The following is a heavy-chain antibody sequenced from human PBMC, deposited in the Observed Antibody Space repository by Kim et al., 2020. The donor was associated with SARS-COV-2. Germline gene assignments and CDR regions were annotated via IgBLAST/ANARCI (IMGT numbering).Heavy chain of an antibody. V-gene: IGHV5-10-1*01. Sequence: YRPSFQGNVTISADKSITTAYLQWSSLKASDTAMYYCARHLKDIYNGMDVWGQGTTVTVSS. J-gene: IGHJ6*02. CDR3: ARHLKDIYNGMDV.